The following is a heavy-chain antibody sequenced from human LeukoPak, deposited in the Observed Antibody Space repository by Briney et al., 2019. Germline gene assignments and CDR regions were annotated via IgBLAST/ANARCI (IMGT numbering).Heavy chain of an antibody. Sequence: GGSLRLSCADSGFTFSNYAMSWVRQAPGKGLEWVSAISGSGDITYYADSVKGRFTISRDDSRNTLYLQMNSLRAEDTAIYYCAKVTGGNMITFGGLDVWGQGTTVTVSS. CDR2: ISGSGDIT. CDR1: GFTFSNYA. CDR3: AKVTGGNMITFGGLDV. V-gene: IGHV3-23*01. D-gene: IGHD3-16*01. J-gene: IGHJ6*02.